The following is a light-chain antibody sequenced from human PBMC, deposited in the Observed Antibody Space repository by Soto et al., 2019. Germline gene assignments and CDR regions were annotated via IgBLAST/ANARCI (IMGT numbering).Light chain of an antibody. CDR1: QNIDGW. CDR3: QQYNSYST. J-gene: IGKJ1*01. V-gene: IGKV1-5*03. CDR2: KAS. Sequence: DIQMTHSPSTLSASIGDRVSITCRASQNIDGWLAWYQQKPGKAPKVLIYKASNLESGVPARFSGSGFGTEFTLSISSLQPGDSATYYCQQYNSYSTFGQGTKVDIK.